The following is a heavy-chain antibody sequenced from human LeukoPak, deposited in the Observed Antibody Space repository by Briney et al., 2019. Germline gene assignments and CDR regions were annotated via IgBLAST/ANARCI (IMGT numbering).Heavy chain of an antibody. CDR3: ARGIVVVVGASDHFDY. D-gene: IGHD2-15*01. CDR2: ISPDGSDK. Sequence: GGSLRLSCEASGFTFSKAWMNWVRQAPGKGLERVGTISPDGSDKYYVDSVKGRFTISRDNAKTSLYLQINSLRADDTALYFCARGIVVVVGASDHFDYWGQGTLITVSS. J-gene: IGHJ4*02. CDR1: GFTFSKAW. V-gene: IGHV3-7*01.